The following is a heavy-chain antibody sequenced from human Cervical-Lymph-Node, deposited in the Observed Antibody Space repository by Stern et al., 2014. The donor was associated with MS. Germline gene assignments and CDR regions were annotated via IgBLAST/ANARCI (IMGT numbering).Heavy chain of an antibody. CDR3: ASARNTAFDI. CDR1: EYTLSYFF. V-gene: IGHV1-46*03. Sequence: QVQLVQSGAEVKKPGASVQVSCKASEYTLSYFFMNWIRQAPGQGLEWMGVINPSGGFTTYAQRFQGRFTMTRDTSTSTVFMKLSSLTSEDTSVYYCASARNTAFDIWGQGTSVIVSS. J-gene: IGHJ3*02. CDR2: INPSGGFT.